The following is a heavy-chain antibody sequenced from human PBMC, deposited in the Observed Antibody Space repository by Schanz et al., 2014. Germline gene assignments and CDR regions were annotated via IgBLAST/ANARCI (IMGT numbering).Heavy chain of an antibody. J-gene: IGHJ6*04. Sequence: EMQLLESGGGLAQPGGSLRLSCEASGFTFSNYGMNWVPQAPEKGLEWVSYISSSSGTIYYADSVKGRFTIARDNAKNLLYLQMNGLRAEDTAVYFCARDLSSLIQGDVWGKGTTVTVSS. CDR3: ARDLSSLIQGDV. CDR2: ISSSSGTI. CDR1: GFTFSNYG. V-gene: IGHV3-48*01. D-gene: IGHD2-2*01.